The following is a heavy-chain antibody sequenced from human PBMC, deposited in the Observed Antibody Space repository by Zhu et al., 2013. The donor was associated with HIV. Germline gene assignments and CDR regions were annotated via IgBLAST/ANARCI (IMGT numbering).Heavy chain of an antibody. D-gene: IGHD3-22*01. J-gene: IGHJ3*01. CDR3: ARDTNENTSGLRGIGGGYGRLMSFDYR. V-gene: IGHV1-2*02. Sequence: QVQLVQSGAEVKKPGASVKVSCKASGYTFTGYYMHWVRQAPGQGLEWMGWINPNSGGTKYAQKFQGRVTMTRDTSISTAYMELSRLRSDDTAVYYCARDTNENTSGLRGIGGGYGRLMSFDYRGDQGTMVTVSS. CDR1: GYTFTGYY. CDR2: INPNSGGT.